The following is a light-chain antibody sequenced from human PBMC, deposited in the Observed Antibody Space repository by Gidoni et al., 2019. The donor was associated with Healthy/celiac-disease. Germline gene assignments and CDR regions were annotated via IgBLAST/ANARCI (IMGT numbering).Light chain of an antibody. V-gene: IGKV3-20*01. CDR1: QSVSSSY. J-gene: IGKJ1*01. CDR3: QQYGSSPLT. Sequence: EHVLTQSPGTLSLSPGDRATLSCSASQSVSSSYLAWYQQKPGQAPRLLIYGASSRATGIPDRFSGSGSGTDFTLTISSLEPEDFAVYYCQQYGSSPLTFGQGTKVEIK. CDR2: GAS.